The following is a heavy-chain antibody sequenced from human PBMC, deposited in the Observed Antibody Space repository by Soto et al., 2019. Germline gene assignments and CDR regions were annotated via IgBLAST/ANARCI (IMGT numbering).Heavy chain of an antibody. CDR3: AYTTGCYRHDV. CDR1: GDSISNSRW. D-gene: IGHD1-1*01. V-gene: IGHV4-4*02. J-gene: IGHJ3*01. Sequence: QVQLQESGPGLVKLSGTLSLTCAVSGDSISNSRWWTWVRQPPGKGLEWIGDIFHSGDTNYNPSLKSRVFISVDKSQNQFSLKVSPVTAADTAVYYCAYTTGCYRHDVWGQGTLVTVSS. CDR2: IFHSGDT.